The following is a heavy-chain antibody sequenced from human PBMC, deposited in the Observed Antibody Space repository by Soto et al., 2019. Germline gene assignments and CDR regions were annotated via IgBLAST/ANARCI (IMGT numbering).Heavy chain of an antibody. D-gene: IGHD3-10*01. Sequence: GASVKVSCKASGFTFTGHYIHWVRQAPGQGLEWMGWINPNSGGTSYAQKFQGRVTMTRDTSITTAYMELSRLSSDDTAVYYCATSASFFRPSLGYFDYWGPSTLVTVSS. CDR3: ATSASFFRPSLGYFDY. J-gene: IGHJ4*02. V-gene: IGHV1-2*02. CDR2: INPNSGGT. CDR1: GFTFTGHY.